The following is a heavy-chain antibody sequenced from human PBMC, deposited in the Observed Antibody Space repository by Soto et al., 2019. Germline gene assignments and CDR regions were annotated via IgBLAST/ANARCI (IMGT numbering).Heavy chain of an antibody. V-gene: IGHV3-48*01. CDR3: ARVVPQIAAAGTRYFDY. CDR1: GFTFNNYS. J-gene: IGHJ4*02. Sequence: PGGSLRLSCAASGFTFNNYSMNWVRQAPGKGLEWVSYIGTSSTTIYYADSVKGRFTISRDSAKNSLYLQMNSLRAEDTAVYYCARVVPQIAAAGTRYFDYWGQGTLVTVSS. D-gene: IGHD6-13*01. CDR2: IGTSSTTI.